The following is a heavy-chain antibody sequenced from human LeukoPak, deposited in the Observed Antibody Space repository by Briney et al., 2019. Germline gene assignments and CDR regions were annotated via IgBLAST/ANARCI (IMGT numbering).Heavy chain of an antibody. Sequence: GTSLRLSCTASGFIFSSYGMNWVRQAPGKGLEWVANIWYDGSNRDYADFARGRFTISRDNSKSTLYLEVNRLTVDDTAICYCARDREKRSPRNWFDPWGQGTLVTVSS. CDR2: IWYDGSNR. J-gene: IGHJ5*02. D-gene: IGHD6-25*01. V-gene: IGHV3-33*01. CDR1: GFIFSSYG. CDR3: ARDREKRSPRNWFDP.